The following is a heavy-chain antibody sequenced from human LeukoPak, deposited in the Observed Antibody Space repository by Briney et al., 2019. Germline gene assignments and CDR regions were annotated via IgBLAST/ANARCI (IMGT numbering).Heavy chain of an antibody. CDR3: ARESLVMDDSRGYYTGDWFDP. D-gene: IGHD3-22*01. CDR1: GGTFSSYA. CDR2: IIPIFGTA. V-gene: IGHV1-69*13. Sequence: SVKVSCKGSGGTFSSYAISWVRQAPGQGLEWMGGIIPIFGTANYAQKFQGRVTITADESTSTANMELSSLRSEDTAVYYCARESLVMDDSRGYYTGDWFDPWGRGTLVTVSS. J-gene: IGHJ5*02.